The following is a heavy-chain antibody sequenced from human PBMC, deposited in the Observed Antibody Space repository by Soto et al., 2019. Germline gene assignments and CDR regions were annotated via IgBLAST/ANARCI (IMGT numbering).Heavy chain of an antibody. J-gene: IGHJ5*02. Sequence: QVQLVESGGGVVQPGRSLRLSCAASGFTFRSHAMHWLRQAPGKGLEWVAIISYDGTTIYYGASVKGRFTTSRDNSKNTLYLQMDSLRGEDTAVYFCARHLASTVTTSGWFDPWGQGTLVTVSS. CDR2: ISYDGTTI. CDR1: GFTFRSHA. D-gene: IGHD4-4*01. V-gene: IGHV3-30-3*01. CDR3: ARHLASTVTTSGWFDP.